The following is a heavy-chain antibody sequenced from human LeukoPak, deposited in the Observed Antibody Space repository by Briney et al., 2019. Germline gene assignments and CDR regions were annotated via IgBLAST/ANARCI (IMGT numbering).Heavy chain of an antibody. D-gene: IGHD2-2*01. J-gene: IGHJ1*01. CDR3: ARAPGVFLEYFQH. CDR2: ISWNSGSI. CDR1: GFTFDDYA. Sequence: PGGSLRLSCAASGFTFDDYAMHWVRQAPGKGLEWVSGISWNSGSIGYADSVKGRFTISRDNAKNSLYLQMNSLRAEDTALYYCARAPGVFLEYFQHWGQGTLVTVSS. V-gene: IGHV3-9*01.